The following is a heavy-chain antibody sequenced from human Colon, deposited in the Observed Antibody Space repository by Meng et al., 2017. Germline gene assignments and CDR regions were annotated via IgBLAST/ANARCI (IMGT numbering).Heavy chain of an antibody. CDR1: GFTFSSYW. CDR2: INLDGSGV. J-gene: IGHJ4*02. CDR3: ATELRQTIRGWGY. D-gene: IGHD5-24*01. V-gene: IGHV3-7*01. Sequence: GESLKISCAASGFTFSSYWMYWVRQAPGKGLEWVASINLDGSGVYYVESVKGRFTISRDNANNSLSLQMNSLRAEDTALYYCATELRQTIRGWGYWGQGTLVTVSS.